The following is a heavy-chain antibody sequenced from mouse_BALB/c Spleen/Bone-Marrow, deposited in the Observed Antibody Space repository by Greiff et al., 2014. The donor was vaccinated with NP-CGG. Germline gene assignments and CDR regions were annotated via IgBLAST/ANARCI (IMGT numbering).Heavy chain of an antibody. CDR3: TTSRGYNWFAY. Sequence: QVQLKESGAELVKPGASVKLSCKASGYTFTSYYMYWVKQRPGQGLEWIGEINPSNGGSDFNEKFKIKATLTVDKSSSTAYMQLSGLTSEDSAVYYCTTSRGYNWFAYWGQGTLVTVSA. CDR1: GYTFTSYY. V-gene: IGHV1S81*02. D-gene: IGHD2-2*01. CDR2: INPSNGGS. J-gene: IGHJ3*01.